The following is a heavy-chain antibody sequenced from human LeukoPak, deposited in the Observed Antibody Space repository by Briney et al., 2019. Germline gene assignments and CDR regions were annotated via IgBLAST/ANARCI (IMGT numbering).Heavy chain of an antibody. CDR1: GFTFSSYS. Sequence: GGSLRLSCAASGFTFSSYSMNWVRQAPGKGLEWVSSISSSSSYIYYTDSVKGRFTISRDNAKNSLYLQMNSLRAEDTAVYYCASTPGDYVWGSHFDYWGQGTLVTVSS. V-gene: IGHV3-21*01. CDR2: ISSSSSYI. CDR3: ASTPGDYVWGSHFDY. D-gene: IGHD3-16*01. J-gene: IGHJ4*02.